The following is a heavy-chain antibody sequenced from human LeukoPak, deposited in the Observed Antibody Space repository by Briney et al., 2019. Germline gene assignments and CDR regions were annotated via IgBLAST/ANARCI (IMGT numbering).Heavy chain of an antibody. CDR2: ISYTGST. J-gene: IGHJ4*02. CDR1: GDSITSGDYY. CDR3: ARDSPRHYFDS. V-gene: IGHV4-31*03. Sequence: SETLSLTCTVSGDSITSGDYYWTWIRQHPGKGLEWIGYISYTGSTYYSPSLKSRVDISEDTSKNQFSLKLNSVTAADTAMYFCARDSPRHYFDSWGRGTLVTVSS.